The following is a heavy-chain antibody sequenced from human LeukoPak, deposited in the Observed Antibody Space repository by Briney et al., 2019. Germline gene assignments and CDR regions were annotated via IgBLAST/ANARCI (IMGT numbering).Heavy chain of an antibody. Sequence: SETLSLTCAVSGGSISSGGYSWSWIRQPPGKGLEWIGYIYHSGSTYYNPSLKSRVTISVDRSKNQFSLKLSSVTAADTAVYYCARGGTYYYDSSGYFDYWGQGTLVTVSS. V-gene: IGHV4-30-2*01. J-gene: IGHJ4*02. CDR1: GGSISSGGYS. CDR3: ARGGTYYYDSSGYFDY. CDR2: IYHSGST. D-gene: IGHD3-22*01.